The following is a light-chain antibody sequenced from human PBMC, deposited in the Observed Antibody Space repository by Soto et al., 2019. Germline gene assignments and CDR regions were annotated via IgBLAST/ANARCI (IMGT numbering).Light chain of an antibody. V-gene: IGKV3-11*01. CDR3: QQRSNWPLT. Sequence: EIVLTQSPATLSLSPGERATISCRASQSVSSYLAWYQQKPGQAPRLLIYDASNRATGIPARFSGSGSGTDFTLTISRLDPEDFAVYYCQQRSNWPLTFGGGTKVEIK. CDR1: QSVSSY. CDR2: DAS. J-gene: IGKJ4*01.